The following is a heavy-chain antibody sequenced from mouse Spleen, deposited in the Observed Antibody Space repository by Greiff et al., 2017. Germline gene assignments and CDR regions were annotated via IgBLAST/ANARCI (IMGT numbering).Heavy chain of an antibody. D-gene: IGHD4-1*01. J-gene: IGHJ2*01. CDR2: INPNNGGT. Sequence: VQLQQSGPELVKPGASVKIPCKASGYTFTDYNMDWVKQSHGKSLEWIGDINPNNGGTIYNQKFKGKATLTVDKSSSTAYMELRSLTSEDTAVYYCARRGSGTYFDYWGQGTTLTVSS. CDR3: ARRGSGTYFDY. V-gene: IGHV1-18*01. CDR1: GYTFTDYN.